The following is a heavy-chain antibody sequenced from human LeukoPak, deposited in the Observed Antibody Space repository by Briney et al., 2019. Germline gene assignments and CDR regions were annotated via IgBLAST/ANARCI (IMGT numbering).Heavy chain of an antibody. Sequence: PSETLSLTCTVSGYSISTGYYWDWIRQPPGKGLEWIGTFYHGGSTYYNPSLKSRVTISVDTSKNQFSLNLTSATAADTAVYYCARARDFDYWGQGTLVTVSS. V-gene: IGHV4-38-2*02. J-gene: IGHJ4*02. CDR3: ARARDFDY. CDR1: GYSISTGYY. CDR2: FYHGGST.